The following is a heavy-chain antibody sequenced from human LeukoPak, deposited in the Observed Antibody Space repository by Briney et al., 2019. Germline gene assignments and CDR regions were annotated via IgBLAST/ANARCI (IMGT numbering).Heavy chain of an antibody. CDR3: ARKSSSGCYPNYYYYGMDV. CDR1: GYSFTSYW. V-gene: IGHV5-51*03. CDR2: IYPGDSDT. J-gene: IGHJ6*01. D-gene: IGHD6-19*01. Sequence: KPGESLKISCKGSGYSFTSYWIGWVRQMPGKGLEWMGIIYPGDSDTRYGPSFQGQVTISADKSISTAYLQWSSLKASDTAMYYCARKSSSGCYPNYYYYGMDVWGQGNTVTVSS.